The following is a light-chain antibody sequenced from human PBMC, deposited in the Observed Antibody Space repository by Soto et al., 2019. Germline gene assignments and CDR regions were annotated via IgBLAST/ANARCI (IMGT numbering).Light chain of an antibody. V-gene: IGKV3-15*01. J-gene: IGKJ2*02. CDR2: GAS. CDR1: QSVSSN. CDR3: QQYNNWPRT. Sequence: EIVMTQSPATLSVSPGERATLSCRASQSVSSNLAWYQQKPGQAPRLLIYGASTRATGIPARFSGSGSGTEFTRTISSLQSEDCAVYYCQQYNNWPRTFGQGTKLEIK.